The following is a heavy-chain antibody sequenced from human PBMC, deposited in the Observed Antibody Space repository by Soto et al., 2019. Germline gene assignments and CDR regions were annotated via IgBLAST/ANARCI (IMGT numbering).Heavy chain of an antibody. CDR2: IYSDDNT. D-gene: IGHD4-17*01. Sequence: DVQLVKSGGGLIQPGGSLRLSCAASGITATNDHMSWVRQAPGKGLEWVSVIYSDDNTYYADSVKGRFTISRDTSKNTVYLQMNSLIAEYTAVYYCARDWNGDKYFDFWDQGSLVTVSS. J-gene: IGHJ4*02. V-gene: IGHV3-53*01. CDR3: ARDWNGDKYFDF. CDR1: GITATNDH.